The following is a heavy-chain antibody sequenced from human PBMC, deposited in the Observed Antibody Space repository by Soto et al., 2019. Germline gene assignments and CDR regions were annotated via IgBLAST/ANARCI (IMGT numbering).Heavy chain of an antibody. V-gene: IGHV4-30-4*01. CDR2: IYSSGIT. J-gene: IGHJ6*02. Sequence: SETLSLTCSVSGGSISSGDYYWTWIRQPPGEGLEWIGYIYSSGITTFNPSLKSRLVMSVDTSNNQFSLRLNSLTAADTAVYYCARDHNFGFILYAMDVWGQGTTVTVSS. CDR3: ARDHNFGFILYAMDV. CDR1: GGSISSGDYY. D-gene: IGHD2-15*01.